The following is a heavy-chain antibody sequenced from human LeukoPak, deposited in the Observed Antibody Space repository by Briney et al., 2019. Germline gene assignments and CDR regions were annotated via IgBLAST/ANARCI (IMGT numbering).Heavy chain of an antibody. CDR3: ARRRDSSGYYLDFDY. CDR1: GYSFTSYW. CDR2: IYPGDSDT. D-gene: IGHD3-22*01. V-gene: IGHV5-51*01. J-gene: IGHJ4*02. Sequence: GESLKISCKGSGYSFTSYWIGWVRQMPGKGLEWMGIIYPGDSDTRYSPSFQGQVTISADKSISTAYLQWSSLKASDTAMYYCARRRDSSGYYLDFDYWGQGTLVTVSS.